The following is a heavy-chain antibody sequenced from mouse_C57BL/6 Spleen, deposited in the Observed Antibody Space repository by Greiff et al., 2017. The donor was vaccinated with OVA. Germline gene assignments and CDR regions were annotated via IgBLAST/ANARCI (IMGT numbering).Heavy chain of an antibody. CDR3: ARDRGSYYYAMDY. V-gene: IGHV5-16*01. J-gene: IGHJ4*01. D-gene: IGHD3-3*01. CDR2: INYDGSST. Sequence: EVHLVESEGGLVQPGSSMKLSCTASGFTFSDYYMAWVRQVPEKGLEWVANINYDGSSTYYLDSLKSRFIISRDNAKNILYLQMSSLKSEDTATYYCARDRGSYYYAMDYWGQGTSVTVSS. CDR1: GFTFSDYY.